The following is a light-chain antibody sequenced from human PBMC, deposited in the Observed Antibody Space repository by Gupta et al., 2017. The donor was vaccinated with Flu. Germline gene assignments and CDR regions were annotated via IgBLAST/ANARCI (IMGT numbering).Light chain of an antibody. Sequence: DIVMTPSPDSLALSLGERATINSKSSQSVLYSSNNKNYLAWYQQKPGQPPKLLIYWASTRESGVPDRFSGSGSGTDFTLTISSLQAEDVAVYYCQQYYSTPRTFGQGTKLEFK. CDR3: QQYYSTPRT. J-gene: IGKJ2*01. CDR2: WAS. CDR1: QSVLYSSNNKNY. V-gene: IGKV4-1*01.